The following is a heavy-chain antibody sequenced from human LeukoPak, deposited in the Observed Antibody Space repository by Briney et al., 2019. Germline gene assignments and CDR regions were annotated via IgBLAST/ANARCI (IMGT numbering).Heavy chain of an antibody. J-gene: IGHJ4*02. CDR2: IYYSGST. Sequence: SETLSLTCTVSGGSISSSSYYWGWIRQPPGKGLEWIGSIYYSGSTYYNPSLKSRVTISVDTSKNQFSLRLSSVTAADTAVYYCARDPHSSGADYWGQGTLVTVSS. CDR3: ARDPHSSGADY. D-gene: IGHD6-19*01. CDR1: GGSISSSSYY. V-gene: IGHV4-39*07.